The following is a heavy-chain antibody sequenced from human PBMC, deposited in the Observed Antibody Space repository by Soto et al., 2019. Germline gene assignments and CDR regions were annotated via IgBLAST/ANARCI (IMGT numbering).Heavy chain of an antibody. CDR3: ARHSNPTRYYYYYGMDV. D-gene: IGHD2-15*01. V-gene: IGHV5-51*01. J-gene: IGHJ6*02. CDR1: GYSFTSYW. Sequence: PGESLKISCKGSGYSFTSYWIGWVRQMPGKGLEWMGIIYPGDSDTRYSPSFQGQVTISADKSISTAYLQWSSLKASDTAMYYCARHSNPTRYYYYYGMDVWGQGTTVTVSS. CDR2: IYPGDSDT.